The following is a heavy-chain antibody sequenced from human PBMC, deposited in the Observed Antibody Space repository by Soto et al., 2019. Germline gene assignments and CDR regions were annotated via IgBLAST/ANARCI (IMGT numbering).Heavy chain of an antibody. J-gene: IGHJ6*02. V-gene: IGHV3-23*01. Sequence: DVQLLESGGGLVQPGGSLRLSCAASGFRFSTYDMSWVRQAPGKGLEWVSVMSGSGSGTYYADSVKGRFTISRDNYKNTLYLQMNSLRDEDTAVYYCVRQAKLTTVTANVGYYYGLDVWGQGTTVTVSS. D-gene: IGHD4-4*01. CDR3: VRQAKLTTVTANVGYYYGLDV. CDR2: MSGSGSGT. CDR1: GFRFSTYD.